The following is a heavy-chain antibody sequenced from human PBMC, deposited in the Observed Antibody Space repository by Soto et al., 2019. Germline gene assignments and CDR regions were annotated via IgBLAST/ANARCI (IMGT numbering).Heavy chain of an antibody. Sequence: SETLSLTCAVSGDSITSPIYYWDWIRRPPGEGLEWIATIYYNGSTFYNPSLKSRVTLSIDTSKNQFSLKLGSVAAADTAVDYCAGDLIPSGGYYRPSENLFDPCGQGTLVTGSS. D-gene: IGHD3-22*01. CDR2: IYYNGST. V-gene: IGHV4-39*07. J-gene: IGHJ5*02. CDR1: GDSITSPIYY. CDR3: AGDLIPSGGYYRPSENLFDP.